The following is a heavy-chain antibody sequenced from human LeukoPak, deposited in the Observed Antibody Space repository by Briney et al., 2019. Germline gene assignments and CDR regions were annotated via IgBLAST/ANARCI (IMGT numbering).Heavy chain of an antibody. J-gene: IGHJ4*02. CDR2: INHSGST. D-gene: IGHD3-9*01. Sequence: SETLSLTCAVYGGSFSDYYWSWIRQPPGKGLEWIGEINHSGSTNYNPSLKSRVTISVDTSKNQFSLKLSSVTAADTAVYYCARDTYYDILTGYFFDYWGQGTLVTASS. CDR3: ARDTYYDILTGYFFDY. V-gene: IGHV4-34*01. CDR1: GGSFSDYY.